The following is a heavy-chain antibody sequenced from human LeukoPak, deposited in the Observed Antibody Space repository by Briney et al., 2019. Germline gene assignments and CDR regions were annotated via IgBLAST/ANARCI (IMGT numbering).Heavy chain of an antibody. CDR3: ARHSKYNSVVTPDWFDP. Sequence: SETLSLTCTVSGGSVSSGTYYWNWMRQPAGKGLEWIGRIFPGGNTYFNPSLKSRVAISVDSSKNQFSLTLSSVTAADTAVYYCARHSKYNSVVTPDWFDPWGQGTLVTVSS. V-gene: IGHV4-61*02. CDR2: IFPGGNT. D-gene: IGHD4-23*01. J-gene: IGHJ5*02. CDR1: GGSVSSGTYY.